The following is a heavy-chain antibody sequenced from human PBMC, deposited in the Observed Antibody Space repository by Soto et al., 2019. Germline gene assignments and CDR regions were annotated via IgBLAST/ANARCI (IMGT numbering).Heavy chain of an antibody. CDR3: ARDADYGGSRGGMDV. J-gene: IGHJ6*02. D-gene: IGHD4-17*01. CDR2: IYYRGST. V-gene: IGHV4-31*03. CDR1: GGSVNNADYF. Sequence: QVRLEESGPGLVKPSETLSLICSVSGGSVNNADYFWSWIRHHPENGLEWIGYIYYRGSTRYNPSFKARATLSIATSKTQFSLRLNSVTVADTAVYFCARDADYGGSRGGMDVWGRGTTVTVSS.